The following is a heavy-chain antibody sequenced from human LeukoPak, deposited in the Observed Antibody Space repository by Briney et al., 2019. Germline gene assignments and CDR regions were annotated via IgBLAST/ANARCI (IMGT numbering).Heavy chain of an antibody. D-gene: IGHD3-9*01. J-gene: IGHJ4*02. CDR2: ISYDGGNK. Sequence: PGGSLGLSCAASGFTFSSYTMCWVRQAPDKGLEWVAVISYDGGNKDYADSVKGRFTISRDNSKNTLSLQMNSLRPEDTAVYYCARDLKGSNYDILTGPIGAYWGQGTLVTVSS. CDR1: GFTFSSYT. V-gene: IGHV3-30*04. CDR3: ARDLKGSNYDILTGPIGAY.